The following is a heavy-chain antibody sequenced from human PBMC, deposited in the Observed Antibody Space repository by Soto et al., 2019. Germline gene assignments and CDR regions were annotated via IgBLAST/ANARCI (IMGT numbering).Heavy chain of an antibody. V-gene: IGHV3-23*01. J-gene: IGHJ5*02. Sequence: EVQLLESGGGLVQPGGSLRLSCAASGFIFSSYAMSWVRQAPGKGLEWVSGISGSGGSTYYADSVKGRFTIARDNSKNTLYLQMNSLRAEDTAVYYCAKDRITIFGVVIPYLFGPWGQGTLVTVSS. D-gene: IGHD3-3*01. CDR2: ISGSGGST. CDR3: AKDRITIFGVVIPYLFGP. CDR1: GFIFSSYA.